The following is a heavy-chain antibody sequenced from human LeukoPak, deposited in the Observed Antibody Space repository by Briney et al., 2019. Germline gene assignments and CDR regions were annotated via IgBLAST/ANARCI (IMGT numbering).Heavy chain of an antibody. CDR3: ARDIDLTYYDSVSFYY. CDR1: GFTFSSYW. Sequence: GGSLRLSCAASGFTFSSYWMHWVRQAPGKGLVWVSRINSDGSSTIYADSVKGRFTISRDNAKNTLYLQMNSLRAEDTAVYYCARDIDLTYYDSVSFYYWGQGTLVTVSS. J-gene: IGHJ4*02. D-gene: IGHD3-22*01. V-gene: IGHV3-74*01. CDR2: INSDGSST.